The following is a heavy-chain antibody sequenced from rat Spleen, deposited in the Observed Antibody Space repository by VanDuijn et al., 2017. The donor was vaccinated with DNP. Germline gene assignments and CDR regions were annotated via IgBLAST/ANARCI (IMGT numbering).Heavy chain of an antibody. Sequence: EVQLVETGGGLVQPGRPLNLSCAASGFIFSDHYMAWVRQAPKKGLEWVASISYEGGSTYYGDSVKGRFTISRDNAKSTLYLQMDSLRSEDTATYDCTRRLGAQGYWYFDFWGPGTMVTVSS. V-gene: IGHV5-22*01. J-gene: IGHJ1*01. CDR2: ISYEGGST. D-gene: IGHD5-1*01. CDR3: TRRLGAQGYWYFDF. CDR1: GFIFSDHY.